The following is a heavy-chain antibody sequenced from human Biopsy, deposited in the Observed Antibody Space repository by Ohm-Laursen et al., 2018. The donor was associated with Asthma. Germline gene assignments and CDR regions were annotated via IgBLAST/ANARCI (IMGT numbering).Heavy chain of an antibody. J-gene: IGHJ3*02. Sequence: SLRLSCAASGFTFRSDAIHWVRQAPGKGLEWLAVISSDGNIEYFADSVKGRFTISRDNSKKTVYLQMNSLRVEDTATYYCASENYYVSSDHYFGAFDIWGQGTMVTVSS. CDR3: ASENYYVSSDHYFGAFDI. V-gene: IGHV3-30-3*01. D-gene: IGHD3-22*01. CDR2: ISSDGNIE. CDR1: GFTFRSDA.